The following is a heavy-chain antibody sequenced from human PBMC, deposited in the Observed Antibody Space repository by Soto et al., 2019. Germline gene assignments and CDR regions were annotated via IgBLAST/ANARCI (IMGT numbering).Heavy chain of an antibody. D-gene: IGHD4-17*01. J-gene: IGHJ6*03. V-gene: IGHV3-9*01. CDR2: ISWNSGQL. Sequence: EVLLVESGGGLVQPDRPLRLSCEASGFNFENYAMHWVRQAPGKGLEWVSAISWNSGQLDYAGSVRGRFTISRDNGKNSHYLEMTSLRPDDTALYFCAKDKSTGEYSYYRYMDVWGRGTTVIVSS. CDR3: AKDKSTGEYSYYRYMDV. CDR1: GFNFENYA.